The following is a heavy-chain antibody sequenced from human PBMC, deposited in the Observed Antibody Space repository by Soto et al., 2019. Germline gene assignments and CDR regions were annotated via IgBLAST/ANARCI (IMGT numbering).Heavy chain of an antibody. CDR1: GFTFSSYG. Sequence: QVQLVESGGGVVQPGRSLRLSCAASGFTFSSYGMHWVRQAPGKGLEWVAVISYDGSNKYYADSVKGRFTISRDNSKNTLYLQMNSLRAEDTAVYYCANGGTDLYHYYYYGMDVWGQGTTVNVSS. CDR2: ISYDGSNK. D-gene: IGHD2-15*01. J-gene: IGHJ6*02. V-gene: IGHV3-30*18. CDR3: ANGGTDLYHYYYYGMDV.